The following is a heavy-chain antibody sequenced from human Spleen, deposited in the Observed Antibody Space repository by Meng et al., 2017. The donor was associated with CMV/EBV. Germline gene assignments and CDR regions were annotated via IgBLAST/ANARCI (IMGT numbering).Heavy chain of an antibody. CDR2: VLGTGPT. CDR3: ARGDSSTTWLVFDY. V-gene: IGHV3-23*01. D-gene: IGHD6-13*01. J-gene: IGHJ4*02. CDR1: GFTFNNYA. Sequence: GEPLKISCSASGFTFNNYAMTWVRQAPGKGLEWVSTVLGTGPTYYADYVKGRFTISRDDSRNTLFLQLNSLRDEDTAVFYCARGDSSTTWLVFDYWGLGTLVTVSS.